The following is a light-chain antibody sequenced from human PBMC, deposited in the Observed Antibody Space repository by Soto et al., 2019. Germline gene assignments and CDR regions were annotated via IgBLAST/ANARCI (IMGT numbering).Light chain of an antibody. CDR2: DAS. J-gene: IGKJ5*01. Sequence: EIVLTQSPGTLSLSPGERATLSCRASQSVSNNYLAWYQQKPGQAPRLLIYDASNRATGIPARFSGSGSGTDFTLTISSLEPEDFAVYYCQQRDDWPPSITFGQGTRLEIK. CDR1: QSVSNNY. CDR3: QQRDDWPPSIT. V-gene: IGKV3D-20*02.